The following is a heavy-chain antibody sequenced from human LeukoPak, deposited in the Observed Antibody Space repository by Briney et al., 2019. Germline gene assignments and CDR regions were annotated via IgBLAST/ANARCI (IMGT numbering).Heavy chain of an antibody. Sequence: GGSLRLSCAASGFTIGTYTMTWVRQAPGKGLEWVSYISGTGTTIYYADSVRGRFTISRDNPKNTLYLQMNSLRAEDTAVYYCAREDVRGRYFDWLLSPVDYWGQGTLVTVSS. CDR2: ISGTGTTI. CDR3: AREDVRGRYFDWLLSPVDY. D-gene: IGHD3-9*01. J-gene: IGHJ4*02. CDR1: GFTIGTYT. V-gene: IGHV3-48*01.